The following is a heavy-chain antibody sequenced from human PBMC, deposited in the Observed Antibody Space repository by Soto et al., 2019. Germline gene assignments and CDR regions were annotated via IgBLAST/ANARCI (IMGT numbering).Heavy chain of an antibody. V-gene: IGHV1-2*02. CDR2: INPNSGGT. J-gene: IGHJ4*02. CDR3: ARAYCSSTSCYGPNYFDY. CDR1: GYTFTGYY. Sequence: ASVKVSCKASGYTFTGYYMHWVRQAPGQGLEWMGWINPNSGGTNYAQKFQGRVTMTRDTSISTAYMELSRLRSDDTAVYYCARAYCSSTSCYGPNYFDYWGQGTIVTV. D-gene: IGHD2-2*01.